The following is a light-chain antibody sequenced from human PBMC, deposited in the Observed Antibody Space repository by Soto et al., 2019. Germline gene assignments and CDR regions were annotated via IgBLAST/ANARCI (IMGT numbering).Light chain of an antibody. CDR1: QSVLYSSNNKNY. J-gene: IGKJ1*01. CDR2: WAS. CDR3: QQYYSTPRT. Sequence: DIVMTQSPDSLAVSLGERATINCKSSQSVLYSSNNKNYLAWYQQKPRQPPKLLIYWASTRESGVPDRFSGSGSGTDFTLTISSLQAEDVAVYYCQQYYSTPRTFGQGIKVEI. V-gene: IGKV4-1*01.